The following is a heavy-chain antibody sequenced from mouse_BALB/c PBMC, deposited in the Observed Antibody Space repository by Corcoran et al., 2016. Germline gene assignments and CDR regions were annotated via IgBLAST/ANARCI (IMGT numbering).Heavy chain of an antibody. D-gene: IGHD4-1*02. CDR1: GYTFTIYG. CDR2: INTYTGEP. J-gene: IGHJ2*01. Sequence: QIQLVQSGPELKKPGETVKISCKASGYTFTIYGMNWVKQAPGKGLKWMGWINTYTGEPTYADDFKGRFAFSLETSASTAYLQINNLKNEDTATYFCATTGMNYWGQGTTLTVSS. V-gene: IGHV9-3-1*01. CDR3: ATTGMNY.